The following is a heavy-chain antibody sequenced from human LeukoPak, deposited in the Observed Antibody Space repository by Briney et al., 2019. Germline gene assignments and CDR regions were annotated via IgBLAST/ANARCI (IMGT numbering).Heavy chain of an antibody. CDR1: GFTFSSHG. V-gene: IGHV3-30*18. J-gene: IGHJ6*02. CDR3: VKDRRTEAYGMEV. D-gene: IGHD2-2*01. Sequence: GGSLRLSCAASGFTFSSHGMHWVRQAPGKGLEWVAVIRNDGSHKYYGDSVQGRFTISRDSSWNTLYLQINSLRPEDTAVYYCVKDRRTEAYGMEVWGQGTTVTVSS. CDR2: IRNDGSHK.